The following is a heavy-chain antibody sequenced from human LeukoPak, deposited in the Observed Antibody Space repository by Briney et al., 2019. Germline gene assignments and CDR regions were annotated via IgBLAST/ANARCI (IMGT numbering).Heavy chain of an antibody. CDR1: VIPVSSNH. J-gene: IGHJ5*02. CDR3: ARDRVAATGLGAFDP. Sequence: GGPLSLFCGASVIPVSSNHIIGFPHAPGKGLEWLSVIYCCGNSYYADFGEGRFTIPRDNSQNTVFLPMDSLRADDTALYYFARDRVAATGLGAFDPWGQGTLVTVSS. CDR2: IYCCGNS. D-gene: IGHD6-13*01. V-gene: IGHV3-66*01.